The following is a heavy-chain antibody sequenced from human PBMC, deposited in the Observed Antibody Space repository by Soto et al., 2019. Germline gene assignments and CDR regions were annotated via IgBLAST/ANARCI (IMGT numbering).Heavy chain of an antibody. Sequence: GGSLRLSCAASGFTFSSYAMSWVRQAPGKGLEWVSAISGSGGSTYYADSVKGRFTISRDNSKNTLYLQMNSLRAEDTAVYYCARHFGVVMENFDYWGQGTLVTVSS. D-gene: IGHD3-3*01. CDR2: ISGSGGST. CDR1: GFTFSSYA. V-gene: IGHV3-23*01. CDR3: ARHFGVVMENFDY. J-gene: IGHJ4*02.